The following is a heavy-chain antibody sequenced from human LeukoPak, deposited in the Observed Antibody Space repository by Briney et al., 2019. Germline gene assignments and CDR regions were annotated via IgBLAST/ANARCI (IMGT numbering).Heavy chain of an antibody. Sequence: PGGSLRLSCAASGFTFSSYSMNWVRQAPGKGLEWVSSISSSSSYIHYADSVKGRFTISRDNAKNSLYLQMNSLRAEDTAVYYCARAKLHKSIAAAGFLPGAFDIWGQGTMVTVSS. CDR1: GFTFSSYS. CDR2: ISSSSSYI. D-gene: IGHD6-13*01. V-gene: IGHV3-21*01. CDR3: ARAKLHKSIAAAGFLPGAFDI. J-gene: IGHJ3*02.